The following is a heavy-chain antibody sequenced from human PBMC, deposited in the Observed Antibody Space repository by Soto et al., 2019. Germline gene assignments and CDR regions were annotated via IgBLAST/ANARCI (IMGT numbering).Heavy chain of an antibody. D-gene: IGHD3-10*01. V-gene: IGHV2-5*02. J-gene: IGHJ4*02. Sequence: QITLKESGPTLVKPTQTLTLTCTFSGFSFSVNGVAVGWIRQPPGQALEWLALIYWDDDQRYNPSLKDRLTITKDTSRNQVVLTMTNKDPVDTGTYYGEHKRDVSRGFKYWGQGTLITVSS. CDR2: IYWDDDQ. CDR1: GFSFSVNGVA. CDR3: EHKRDVSRGFKY.